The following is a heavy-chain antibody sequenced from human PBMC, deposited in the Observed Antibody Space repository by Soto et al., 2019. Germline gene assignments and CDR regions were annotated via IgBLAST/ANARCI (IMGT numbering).Heavy chain of an antibody. CDR2: INAYNGNT. J-gene: IGHJ5*02. V-gene: IGHV1-18*01. D-gene: IGHD3-10*01. CDR1: CYTFSSYG. CDR3: ARGEGFGEP. Sequence: QVQLVQSGAEVKKPGASVKVSCKASCYTFSSYGISWVPQAPGQGLEWMGWINAYNGNTNYAQKLQGRVTMTTDPSTSTAYMEQRSLRCDDTAVYSCARGEGFGEPWGQGTLVTVSS.